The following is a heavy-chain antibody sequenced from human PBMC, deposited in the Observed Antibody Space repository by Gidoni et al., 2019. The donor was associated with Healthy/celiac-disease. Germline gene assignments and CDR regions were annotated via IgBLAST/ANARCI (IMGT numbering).Heavy chain of an antibody. CDR3: ARGSGSYYKGNWYFDL. V-gene: IGHV4-34*01. J-gene: IGHJ2*01. CDR2: INHSGST. D-gene: IGHD3-10*01. CDR1: GGYFSGYY. Sequence: QVQLQQWGAGLLKPSETLSLTCAVYGGYFSGYYWSWIRQPPGKGLEWIGEINHSGSTNYNPSLKSRVTISVDTSKNQFSLKLSSVTAADTAVYYCARGSGSYYKGNWYFDLWGRGTLVTVSS.